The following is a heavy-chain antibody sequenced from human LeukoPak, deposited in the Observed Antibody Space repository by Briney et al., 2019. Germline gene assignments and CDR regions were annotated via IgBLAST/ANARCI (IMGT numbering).Heavy chain of an antibody. J-gene: IGHJ4*02. CDR1: NDTFSDYD. D-gene: IGHD4-17*01. CDR2: GSKCNGNA. V-gene: IGHV1-18*01. Sequence: ASVTVSCKASNDTFSDYDVSWVRQAPRQGLELKGLGSKCNGNADYSPKFQSRGSMTTDTSTRTAYMDLMSLRHDAASVCSRAREDDRSFGAYDCWGQGTLVTVS. CDR3: AREDDRSFGAYDC.